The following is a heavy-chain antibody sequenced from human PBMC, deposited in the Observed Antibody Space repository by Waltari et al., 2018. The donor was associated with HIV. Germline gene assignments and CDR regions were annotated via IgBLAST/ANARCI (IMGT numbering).Heavy chain of an antibody. V-gene: IGHV1-8*01. J-gene: IGHJ4*02. CDR2: MNPNSGNT. CDR1: GYTFTSYD. D-gene: IGHD3-10*01. CDR3: ARGRVQVRGAMYYFDY. Sequence: QVQLVQSGAEVKKPGASVKVSCKASGYTFTSYDINWVRQATGKGLVWMGWMNPNSGNTGDPQKFQCRVTMTRNTSIGTAYMELSSLRSEDTAVYYCARGRVQVRGAMYYFDYWGQGTLVTVSS.